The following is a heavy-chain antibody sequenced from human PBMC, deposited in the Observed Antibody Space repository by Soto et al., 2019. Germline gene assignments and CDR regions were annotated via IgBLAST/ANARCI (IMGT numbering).Heavy chain of an antibody. D-gene: IGHD3-3*01. CDR1: GGSIRSGVYY. V-gene: IGHV4-30-4*01. CDR3: ARDNILGILYGGMDV. CDR2: IYYSGST. J-gene: IGHJ6*02. Sequence: SETLSLTCTVSGGSIRSGVYYWSWIRQPPGKGLEWIGYIYYSGSTYYNPSLKSRVTISVDTSKNQFSLKLSSVTAADTALYYCARDNILGILYGGMDVWGQGTTVTAS.